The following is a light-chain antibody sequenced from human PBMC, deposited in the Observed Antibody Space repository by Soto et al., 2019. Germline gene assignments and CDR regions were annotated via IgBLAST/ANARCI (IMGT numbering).Light chain of an antibody. CDR2: GAS. Sequence: EIVMPQSPASVSVSQGERAKLSCRASQSVTSNLAWYQQKPGQAPRLLIYGASTRATGIPARFSGSGSGTEFTLAISSLQSEDFAVYFCQQYNNWPPITFGQGTRLEI. CDR1: QSVTSN. CDR3: QQYNNWPPIT. V-gene: IGKV3-15*01. J-gene: IGKJ5*01.